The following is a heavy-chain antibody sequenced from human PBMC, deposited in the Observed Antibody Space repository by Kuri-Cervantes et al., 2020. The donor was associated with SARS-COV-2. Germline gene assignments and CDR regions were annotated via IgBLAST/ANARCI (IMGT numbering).Heavy chain of an antibody. V-gene: IGHV3-48*03. Sequence: GESLKISCAASGFTFSSYEMNWVRQAPGKGLEWASYISSSGSTIYYADSVKGRFTISRDNSKNTLSLQMNSLRAEDTAVYYCANIQVVPAVHRGAQYFHHWGQGTLVTVSS. CDR3: ANIQVVPAVHRGAQYFHH. J-gene: IGHJ1*01. CDR1: GFTFSSYE. CDR2: ISSSGSTI. D-gene: IGHD2-2*01.